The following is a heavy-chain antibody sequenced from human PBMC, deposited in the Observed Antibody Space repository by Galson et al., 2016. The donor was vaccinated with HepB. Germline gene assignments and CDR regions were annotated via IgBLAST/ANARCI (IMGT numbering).Heavy chain of an antibody. CDR3: AREIEVGYCSGGSCYATAFDI. D-gene: IGHD2-15*01. Sequence: SLRLSCAASGFTVGSNYMSWVRRAPGKGLEWVSVIYSGDNTYYADSVKGRFTISRDNPKNTLSLQMNSLRVEDTAVYYCAREIEVGYCSGGSCYATAFDIWGQGKMVTVSS. CDR2: IYSGDNT. CDR1: GFTVGSNY. J-gene: IGHJ3*02. V-gene: IGHV3-53*01.